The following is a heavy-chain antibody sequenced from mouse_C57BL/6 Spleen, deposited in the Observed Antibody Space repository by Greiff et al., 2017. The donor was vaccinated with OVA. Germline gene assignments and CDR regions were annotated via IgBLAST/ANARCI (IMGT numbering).Heavy chain of an antibody. CDR3: ARDYDYDDAMDY. J-gene: IGHJ4*01. V-gene: IGHV5-4*01. Sequence: EVQLVESGGGLVKPGGSLKLSCAASGFTFSSYAMSWVRQTPEKRLEWVATISDGGSYTYYPDNVKGRFTIARDNAKNNLYLQMSHLKSEDTAVYYCARDYDYDDAMDYWGQGTSVTVSS. CDR2: ISDGGSYT. CDR1: GFTFSSYA. D-gene: IGHD2-4*01.